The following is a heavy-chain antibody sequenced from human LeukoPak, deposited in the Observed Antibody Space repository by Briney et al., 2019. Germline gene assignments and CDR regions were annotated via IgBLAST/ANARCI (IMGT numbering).Heavy chain of an antibody. CDR1: GFTLSTYD. CDR2: IDIPGNT. D-gene: IGHD3-22*01. V-gene: IGHV3-13*01. J-gene: IGHJ3*02. Sequence: GGSLRLSCAASGFTLSTYDMHWVRQPPGKGLEWVSGIDIPGNTYYPDSVKGRFTMSRESAKNSLYLQMNSLRAGDTAVYYCARSRPHYYYDSSGYYPGAFDIWGQGTMVTVSS. CDR3: ARSRPHYYYDSSGYYPGAFDI.